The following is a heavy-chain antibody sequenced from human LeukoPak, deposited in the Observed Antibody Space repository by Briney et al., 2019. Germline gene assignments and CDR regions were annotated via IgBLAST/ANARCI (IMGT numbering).Heavy chain of an antibody. V-gene: IGHV3-21*01. CDR2: INSDSNYI. CDR1: GFTFRSYS. Sequence: GGSLRLSCAASGFTFRSYSMDWVRQAPGKGLEWVSSINSDSNYIYYADSVQGRFTISRDNAKNSLYLQMNSLRAEDTAVYYCAVAYYYGSGDAFDIWGQGTKVTVSS. J-gene: IGHJ3*02. D-gene: IGHD3-10*01. CDR3: AVAYYYGSGDAFDI.